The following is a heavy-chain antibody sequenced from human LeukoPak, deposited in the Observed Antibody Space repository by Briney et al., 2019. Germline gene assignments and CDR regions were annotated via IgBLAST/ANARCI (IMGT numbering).Heavy chain of an antibody. CDR2: IYYSGST. Sequence: SETLSLTCTVSGGSISSSSYYWGWIRQPPGKGLEWIVSIYYSGSTYYNPSLKSRVTISVDTSKNQFSLKLSSVTAADTAVYYCARSPKGYCSGDTCYGSDPWGQGTLVTVSS. V-gene: IGHV4-39*01. CDR3: ARSPKGYCSGDTCYGSDP. CDR1: GGSISSSSYY. J-gene: IGHJ5*02. D-gene: IGHD2-15*01.